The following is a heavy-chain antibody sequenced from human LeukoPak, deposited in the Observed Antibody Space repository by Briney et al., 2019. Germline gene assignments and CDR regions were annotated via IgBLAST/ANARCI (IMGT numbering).Heavy chain of an antibody. CDR2: VYNTGGT. CDR3: ARDYCHGFSTYRP. V-gene: IGHV4-30-4*08. D-gene: IGHD3-10*01. J-gene: IGHJ5*02. CDR1: GASISTGDYY. Sequence: SETLSLTCTVSGASISTGDYYYSWIRQPPGKGLEWIGYVYNTGGTHYNPSLKSRVTISVDRSMNQFSLELTSVTAADTAVYYCARDYCHGFSTYRPWGQGTLVTVSS.